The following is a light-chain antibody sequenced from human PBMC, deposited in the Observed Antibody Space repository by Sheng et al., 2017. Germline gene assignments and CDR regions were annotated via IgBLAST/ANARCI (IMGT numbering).Light chain of an antibody. Sequence: EIVLTQSPATLSLSPGERATLSCRASQSVSSYLAWYQQKPGQAPRLLIYGASSRATGIPDRISGSGSGTDFTLTFSRLEPEDFAVYYCQQYGSSPITFGQGTRLEIK. CDR3: QQYGSSPIT. CDR1: QSVSSY. V-gene: IGKV3-20*01. CDR2: GAS. J-gene: IGKJ5*01.